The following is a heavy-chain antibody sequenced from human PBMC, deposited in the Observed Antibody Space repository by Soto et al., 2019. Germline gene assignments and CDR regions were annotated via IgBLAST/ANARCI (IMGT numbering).Heavy chain of an antibody. CDR1: GYNFDNYG. CDR2: ISGRNGKT. J-gene: IGHJ5*02. CDR3: ARDPGWRSMNWFDP. V-gene: IGHV1-18*01. Sequence: GASVKVSCKTSGYNFDNYGVNWLRQAPGYGPEWMGWISGRNGKTKYSHKFQGRVTMTTETRTATAYMELSSLRSEDTAVYYCARDPGWRSMNWFDPWGQGTLVTVSS.